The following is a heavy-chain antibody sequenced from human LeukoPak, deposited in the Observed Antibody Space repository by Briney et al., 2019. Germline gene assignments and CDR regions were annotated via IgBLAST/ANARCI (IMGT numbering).Heavy chain of an antibody. CDR2: ISAYNGNT. Sequence: EASVKVSCKASGYTFTSYGISWVRQAPGQGLEWMGWISAYNGNTNYAQKLQGRVTMTTDTSTSTAYMELRSLRSDDTAVYYCARVPGDNWNDDVGLHWFDPWGQGTLATVSS. J-gene: IGHJ5*02. CDR3: ARVPGDNWNDDVGLHWFDP. V-gene: IGHV1-18*04. CDR1: GYTFTSYG. D-gene: IGHD1-1*01.